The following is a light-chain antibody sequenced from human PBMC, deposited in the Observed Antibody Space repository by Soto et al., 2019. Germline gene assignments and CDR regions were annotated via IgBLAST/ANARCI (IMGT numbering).Light chain of an antibody. CDR2: GAS. CDR1: QGISSY. J-gene: IGKJ1*01. Sequence: VIWMTQSPSLLSASTGDRVTISCRMSQGISSYLAWYQQKPGKAPELLIYGASTRATGIPARFSGSGSGTEFTLTISSLQSEDFAVYYCQQYNNWPPWTFGQGTKVEIK. CDR3: QQYNNWPPWT. V-gene: IGKV1D-8*03.